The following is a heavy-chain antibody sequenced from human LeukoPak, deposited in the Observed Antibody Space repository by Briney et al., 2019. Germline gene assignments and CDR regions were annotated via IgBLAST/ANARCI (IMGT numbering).Heavy chain of an antibody. CDR3: AMGSAWELQRPHPSY. J-gene: IGHJ4*02. CDR2: IYYSGST. V-gene: IGHV4-59*01. CDR1: GGSISSYY. D-gene: IGHD1-26*01. Sequence: SETLSLTCTVSGGSISSYYWSWIRQPPGKGLEWIGYIYYSGSTNHNPSLKSRVTISVDTSKNQFSLKLSSVTAADTAVYYCAMGSAWELQRPHPSYWGQGTLVTVSS.